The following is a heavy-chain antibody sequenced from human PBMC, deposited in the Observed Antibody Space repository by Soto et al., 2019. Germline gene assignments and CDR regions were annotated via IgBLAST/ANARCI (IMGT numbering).Heavy chain of an antibody. Sequence: SEILSLTCTVSGGSISSYYSSWIRQPPGKGLEWIGYIYYSGSTNYNPSLKSRVTISVDTSKNQFSLKLSSVTAADTAVYYCARDGSGSYTWFDPWGQGTLVTVSS. V-gene: IGHV4-59*01. CDR1: GGSISSYY. D-gene: IGHD3-10*01. CDR3: ARDGSGSYTWFDP. J-gene: IGHJ5*02. CDR2: IYYSGST.